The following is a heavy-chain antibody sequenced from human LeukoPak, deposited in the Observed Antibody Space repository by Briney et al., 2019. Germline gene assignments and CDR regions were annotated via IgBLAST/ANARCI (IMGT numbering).Heavy chain of an antibody. V-gene: IGHV3-30*18. J-gene: IGHJ4*02. CDR2: ISYDGGKK. CDR1: GFTFSSHD. D-gene: IGHD4-17*01. Sequence: GGSLRLSCAASGFTFSSHDMHWVRQAPGKGLEGVAIISYDGGKKDYADSVKGRFTISRDNSKNTLYMQMNSLRGEDTAVYYCAKDRSKGYYGDEFDFWGQGTLVTVSX. CDR3: AKDRSKGYYGDEFDF.